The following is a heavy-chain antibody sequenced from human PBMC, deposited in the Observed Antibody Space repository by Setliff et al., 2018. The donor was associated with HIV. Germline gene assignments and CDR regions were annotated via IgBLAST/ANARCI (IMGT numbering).Heavy chain of an antibody. J-gene: IGHJ4*02. V-gene: IGHV1-18*01. CDR3: APHSRGDDDVWGSYRWGPHVLDY. Sequence: GASVKVSCKASGYTFTSHGISWVRQAPGQGLEWMGWISVYNGNTNYAQKFQGRVSMTTDTSTSTVYMELRSLRSDDTAVYYCAPHSRGDDDVWGSYRWGPHVLDYWAQGTLVTVSS. D-gene: IGHD3-16*02. CDR2: ISVYNGNT. CDR1: GYTFTSHG.